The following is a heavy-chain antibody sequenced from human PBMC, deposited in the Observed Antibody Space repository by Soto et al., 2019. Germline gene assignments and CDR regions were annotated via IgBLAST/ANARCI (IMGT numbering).Heavy chain of an antibody. CDR1: GFPFSIYS. CDR2: ITSDTNTI. Sequence: EVQLVESGGGLVQPGGSLRLTCAASGFPFSIYSMNWVRQAPGKGLEWSSYITSDTNTIKYADSVKGRFTISRDNAKNLVYLQMNSLRDEDTAVYFCARSVAGHFDDWGQGTVVTVSS. V-gene: IGHV3-48*02. CDR3: ARSVAGHFDD. J-gene: IGHJ4*02. D-gene: IGHD6-19*01.